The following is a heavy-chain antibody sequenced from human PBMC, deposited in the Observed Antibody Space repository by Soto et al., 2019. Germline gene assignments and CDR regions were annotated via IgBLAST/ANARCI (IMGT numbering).Heavy chain of an antibody. Sequence: GGSLRLSCAASGFTFSSYSMSWVRQAPGKGLEWVSAISGSGGSTYYADSVKGRFTISRDNSKNTLYLQMNSLRAEDTAVYYCAKDFGMTTVIYFDYWGQGTLVTVSS. CDR3: AKDFGMTTVIYFDY. J-gene: IGHJ4*02. CDR1: GFTFSSYS. CDR2: ISGSGGST. V-gene: IGHV3-23*01. D-gene: IGHD4-17*01.